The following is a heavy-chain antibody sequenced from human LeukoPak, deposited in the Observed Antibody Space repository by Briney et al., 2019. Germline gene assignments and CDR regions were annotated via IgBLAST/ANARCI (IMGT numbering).Heavy chain of an antibody. J-gene: IGHJ4*02. Sequence: PGGSLRLSCAASGFTFSSHWMHWVRQAPGKGLVWVSRINSDRSSTSYADSVKGRFTISRDNAKNTLYLQMSSLRAEDTSVYYCARPLYGSGSYYFDYWGQGTLVTVSS. CDR3: ARPLYGSGSYYFDY. D-gene: IGHD3-3*01. CDR1: GFTFSSHW. CDR2: INSDRSST. V-gene: IGHV3-74*01.